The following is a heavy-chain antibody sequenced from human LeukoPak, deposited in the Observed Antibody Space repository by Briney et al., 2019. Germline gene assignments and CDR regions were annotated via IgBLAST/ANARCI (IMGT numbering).Heavy chain of an antibody. V-gene: IGHV4-39*01. CDR1: GGSMSSSSYY. CDR3: ARHWAVGGRELDY. D-gene: IGHD2-15*01. Sequence: SETLSLTCTVSGGSMSSSSYYWGWLRQPPGKGLEWIGSMFNSGSTYDSPSLKRRVTISLDTSKNQFSLKLTSVTAADTAVYYCARHWAVGGRELDYWGQGILVTVSS. CDR2: MFNSGST. J-gene: IGHJ4*02.